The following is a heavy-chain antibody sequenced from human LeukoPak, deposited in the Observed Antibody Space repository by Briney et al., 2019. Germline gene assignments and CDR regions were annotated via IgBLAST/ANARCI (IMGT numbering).Heavy chain of an antibody. D-gene: IGHD1-26*01. Sequence: SETLSLTCTVSGGSVSSYYWSWVRQPPGEGLEWIAYIYNTGSTNYNPSVKSRATISVDTYKNQFSLKLSSVTAADTAVYYCARDPKWELLPYYYYYMDVWGKGTTVTVS. CDR2: IYNTGST. CDR3: ARDPKWELLPYYYYYMDV. V-gene: IGHV4-4*08. CDR1: GGSVSSYY. J-gene: IGHJ6*03.